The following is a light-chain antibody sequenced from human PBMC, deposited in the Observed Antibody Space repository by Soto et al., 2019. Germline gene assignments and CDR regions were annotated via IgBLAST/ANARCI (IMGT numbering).Light chain of an antibody. CDR1: QFISNY. Sequence: DIRMTQSPSSLSASVGDRVTITCRASQFISNYLNWYQRRPGGAPKLLIQSASTLESGVPSRFSGSGSGKDFTLTISGLQPEDSAIFFCQQSYNTPRTFGQGTKVEIK. CDR2: SAS. J-gene: IGKJ1*01. CDR3: QQSYNTPRT. V-gene: IGKV1-39*01.